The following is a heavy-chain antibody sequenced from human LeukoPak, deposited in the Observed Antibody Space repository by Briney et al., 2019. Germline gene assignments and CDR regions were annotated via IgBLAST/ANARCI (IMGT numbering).Heavy chain of an antibody. CDR3: AGDYGASYRFDY. Sequence: AETLSLTCAVSGGSVSSGSYSWSRIPQPPGKGREWIGYIYHSGSTTYNPSLKSRVTMSLDRSKNQDSLKLRSVTAADTDVYYCAGDYGASYRFDYWGQGTLVTVFS. CDR2: IYHSGST. CDR1: GGSVSSGSYS. V-gene: IGHV4-30-2*01. J-gene: IGHJ4*02. D-gene: IGHD3-16*01.